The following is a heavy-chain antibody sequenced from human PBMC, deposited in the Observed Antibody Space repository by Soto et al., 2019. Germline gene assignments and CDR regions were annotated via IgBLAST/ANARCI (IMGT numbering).Heavy chain of an antibody. V-gene: IGHV1-69*12. CDR3: ARGPDYEGYFDY. Sequence: QVRLVQSGAEVKKPGSSVKVSCKASGGTFSNYAISWVRQAPGQGLEWMGGIILPFGTANYAEKFQDRVSITAEEAMTTTSMELRGLRSEDTAVYYCARGPDYEGYFDYWGQGTLVTVSS. CDR2: IILPFGTA. J-gene: IGHJ4*02. D-gene: IGHD4-17*01. CDR1: GGTFSNYA.